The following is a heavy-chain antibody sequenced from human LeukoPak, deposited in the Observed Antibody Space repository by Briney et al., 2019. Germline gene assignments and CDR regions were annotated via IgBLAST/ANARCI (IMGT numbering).Heavy chain of an antibody. CDR1: GFTFSSYW. D-gene: IGHD5-12*01. V-gene: IGHV3-23*01. J-gene: IGHJ6*03. CDR2: ISGSGGST. Sequence: GGSLRLSCAASGFTFSSYWMSWVRQAPGKGLEWVSAISGSGGSTYYADSVKGRFTISRDNSKNTLYLQMNSLRAEDTAVYYCAKDGNDIGYSGYDPYYYYYYMDVWGKGTTVTISS. CDR3: AKDGNDIGYSGYDPYYYYYYMDV.